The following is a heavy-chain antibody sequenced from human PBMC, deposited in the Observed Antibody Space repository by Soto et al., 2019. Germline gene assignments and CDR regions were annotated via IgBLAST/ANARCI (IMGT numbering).Heavy chain of an antibody. J-gene: IGHJ4*02. CDR1: GYTFTSYY. V-gene: IGHV1-46*01. CDR2: INPSGGST. Sequence: QVQLVQSGAEVKKPGASVKVSCKASGYTFTSYYMHWVRQAPGQGLEWMGIINPSGGSTSYAQKFQGRVTMTRDTSTSTVYMELSSLRSEDTAVYYCARGLSIAAADYYFDYWGQGTLVTVSS. CDR3: ARGLSIAAADYYFDY. D-gene: IGHD6-13*01.